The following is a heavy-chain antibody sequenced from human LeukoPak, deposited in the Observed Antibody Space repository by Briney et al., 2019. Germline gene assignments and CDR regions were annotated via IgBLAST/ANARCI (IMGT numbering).Heavy chain of an antibody. CDR2: IRYDGSNK. CDR3: AKGERTVVVAVAAIDY. J-gene: IGHJ4*02. D-gene: IGHD2-15*01. V-gene: IGHV3-30*02. Sequence: PGGSLRLSCAASGFTFSSYGMHWVRQAPGKGLEWVAFIRYDGSNKYYADSVKGRFTISRDNSKNTLYLQMNSLRAEDTAVYYCAKGERTVVVAVAAIDYWGQGTLVTVSS. CDR1: GFTFSSYG.